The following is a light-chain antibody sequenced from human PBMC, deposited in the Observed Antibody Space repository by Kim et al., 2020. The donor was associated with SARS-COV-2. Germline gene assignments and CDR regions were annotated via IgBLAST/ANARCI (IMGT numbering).Light chain of an antibody. CDR3: QQYHSYPLT. Sequence: APAGDRFPITWRDSQRLSSYLAWYQQKPGKPPHLLIYAASTLQSGVPSMFIGSGSGTDFTLTISTLQPEDFVTHYCQQYHSYPLTFGRGTTVDI. V-gene: IGKV1-16*01. CDR1: QRLSSY. CDR2: AAS. J-gene: IGKJ4*01.